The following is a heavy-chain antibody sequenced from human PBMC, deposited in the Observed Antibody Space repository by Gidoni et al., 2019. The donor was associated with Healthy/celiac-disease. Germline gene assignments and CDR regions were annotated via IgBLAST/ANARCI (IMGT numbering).Heavy chain of an antibody. V-gene: IGHV3-21*01. CDR3: ASNPSAYGDYYYGMDV. CDR1: GFTFSSYS. D-gene: IGHD4-17*01. Sequence: EVQLVESGGGLVKPGGSLRLSCAASGFTFSSYSMNWVRQAPGKGLEWVSSISSSSSYIYYADSVKGRFTISRDNAKNSLYLQMNSLRAEDTAVYYCASNPSAYGDYYYGMDVWGQGTTVTVSS. CDR2: ISSSSSYI. J-gene: IGHJ6*02.